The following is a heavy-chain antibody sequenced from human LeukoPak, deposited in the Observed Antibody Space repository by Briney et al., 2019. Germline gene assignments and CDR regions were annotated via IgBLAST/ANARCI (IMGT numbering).Heavy chain of an antibody. Sequence: GGSLRLSCAASGFTFNTYSMNWVRQARGKGRNSVPYMSCHSSAILYADSVTGRFNISRDNAKNSLYLQKNSLRDEDTAVYYWARERHPMDVWGQGTTVTISS. V-gene: IGHV3-48*02. CDR2: MSCHSSAI. CDR3: ARERHPMDV. J-gene: IGHJ6*02. CDR1: GFTFNTYS.